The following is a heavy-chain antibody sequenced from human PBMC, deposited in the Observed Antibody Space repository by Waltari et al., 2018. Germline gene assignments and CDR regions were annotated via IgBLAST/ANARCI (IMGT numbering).Heavy chain of an antibody. V-gene: IGHV1-18*01. D-gene: IGHD6-13*01. CDR2: SSPSTGTT. Sequence: QVQLVQSGPEVKKPGASVKVSCKASGYNFIIYGIDWVRQAPGQGLEWMGWSSPSTGTTTYAQKFQGRVTMSVGTSEDHFSLRLTSVTAADTAIYYCARGPAVSAYDSCWYTDWGQGTLVTVSS. CDR1: GYNFIIYG. CDR3: ARGPAVSAYDSCWYTD. J-gene: IGHJ4*02.